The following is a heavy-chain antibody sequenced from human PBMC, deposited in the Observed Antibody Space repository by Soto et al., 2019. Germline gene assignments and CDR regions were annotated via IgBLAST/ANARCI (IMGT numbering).Heavy chain of an antibody. V-gene: IGHV4-31*03. Sequence: SETLSLTCTVSGGSISSGGYYWSWIRQHPWKGLEWIGYIYYSGSTYYNPSLKSRVTISVDTSKNQFSLKLSSVTAADTAVYYCARENVLGRGMDVWGQGXTVTVYS. CDR2: IYYSGST. CDR1: GGSISSGGYY. CDR3: ARENVLGRGMDV. J-gene: IGHJ6*02. D-gene: IGHD3-16*01.